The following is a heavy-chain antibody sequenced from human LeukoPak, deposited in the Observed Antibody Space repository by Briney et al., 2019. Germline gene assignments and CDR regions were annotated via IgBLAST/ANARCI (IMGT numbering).Heavy chain of an antibody. V-gene: IGHV1-2*06. D-gene: IGHD3-22*01. CDR3: AREWLSPPFLDY. Sequence: GASVKVSCKASGYTFTGYYMHWVRQAPGQGLEWMGRINPNSGGINYAQKFQGRVTMTRDTSISTAYMELSRLRSDDTAVYYCAREWLSPPFLDYWGQGTLVTVSS. J-gene: IGHJ4*02. CDR1: GYTFTGYY. CDR2: INPNSGGI.